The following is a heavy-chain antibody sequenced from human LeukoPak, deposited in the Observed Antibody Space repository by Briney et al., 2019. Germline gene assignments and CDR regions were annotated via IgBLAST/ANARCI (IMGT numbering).Heavy chain of an antibody. CDR2: ISAYNGNT. J-gene: IGHJ3*02. V-gene: IGHV1-18*01. CDR3: ARDPSSSWWQRDAFDI. Sequence: GASVKLSCKASGYTFTSYGISWVRQAPGQGLEWMGWISAYNGNTTYAQKLQGRVTMTTDTSTSTAYMELRSLRSDDTAVYYCARDPSSSWWQRDAFDIWGQGTMVTVSS. CDR1: GYTFTSYG. D-gene: IGHD6-13*01.